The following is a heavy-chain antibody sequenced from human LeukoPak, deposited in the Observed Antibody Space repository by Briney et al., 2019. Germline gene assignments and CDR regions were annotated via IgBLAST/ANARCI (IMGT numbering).Heavy chain of an antibody. D-gene: IGHD2-15*01. J-gene: IGHJ4*02. Sequence: GGSLRLSCAASGLTFSSYGMSWVRQAPGTGLEWVSSISGSGDRTYYADSVQGRFTISRDNAKNTVYLQMNSLRAEDTAVYYCAKVLGGLWPGIDYWGQGTVVTVSS. CDR3: AKVLGGLWPGIDY. CDR1: GLTFSSYG. V-gene: IGHV3-23*01. CDR2: ISGSGDRT.